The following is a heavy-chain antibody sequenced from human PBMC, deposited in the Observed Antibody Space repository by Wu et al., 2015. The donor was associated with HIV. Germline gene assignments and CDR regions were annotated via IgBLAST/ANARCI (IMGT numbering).Heavy chain of an antibody. D-gene: IGHD2-2*01. CDR1: GYTFTGYY. CDR3: ARDIVVVPALYYYMDV. CDR2: INPNSGGT. V-gene: IGHV1-2*02. Sequence: QVQLVQSGAEVKKPGALVKVSCKASGYTFTGYYMHWVRQAPGQGLEWMGWINPNSGGTNYAQKFQGRVTMTRDTSISTAYMELSRLRSDDTAVYYCARDIVVVPALYYYMDVWGKGTTVTVSS. J-gene: IGHJ6*03.